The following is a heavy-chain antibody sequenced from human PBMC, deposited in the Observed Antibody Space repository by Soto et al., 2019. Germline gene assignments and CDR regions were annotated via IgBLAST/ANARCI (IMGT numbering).Heavy chain of an antibody. CDR3: ASVPAPSLWFGMDV. CDR1: GGSVGSGGYY. Sequence: QVQLQESGPGLVKPSQTLSLTCTVSGGSVGSGGYYWSWIGQPPGKGLEWIGCIYYSGTTFYSPSLRSRVTISLDMSKNQFSLQLSSVTAADAAVYYCASVPAPSLWFGMDVWGQGTTVAVSS. D-gene: IGHD2-21*02. V-gene: IGHV4-30-4*01. CDR2: IYYSGTT. J-gene: IGHJ6*02.